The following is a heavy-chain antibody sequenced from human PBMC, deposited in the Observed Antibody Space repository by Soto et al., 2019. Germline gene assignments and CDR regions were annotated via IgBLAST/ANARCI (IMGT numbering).Heavy chain of an antibody. D-gene: IGHD2-15*01. CDR3: ARETHCSGGSCYSAFDI. Sequence: SETLSLTCTVSGGSTSSGGYYWSWIRQHPGMGLEWIGYIYYSGSTYYNPSLKSRVTISIDTSKNQFSLKLSSVTAADTAVYYCARETHCSGGSCYSAFDIWGQGTMVTVS. CDR2: IYYSGST. CDR1: GGSTSSGGYY. V-gene: IGHV4-31*03. J-gene: IGHJ3*02.